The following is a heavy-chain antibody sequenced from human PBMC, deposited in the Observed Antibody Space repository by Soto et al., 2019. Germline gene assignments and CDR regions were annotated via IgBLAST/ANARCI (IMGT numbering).Heavy chain of an antibody. V-gene: IGHV1-18*01. D-gene: IGHD5-18*01. CDR3: ARDGVDTATGYYYGMDV. Sequence: QVQLVQSGAEVKKPGASVKVSCKASGYTFTSYGISWVRQAPGQGLEWMGWISAYNGNTNYAQKLQGRVTMTTVTSTSTAYMELRSLRSDDTAVYYCARDGVDTATGYYYGMDVWGQGTTVTVSS. CDR2: ISAYNGNT. J-gene: IGHJ6*02. CDR1: GYTFTSYG.